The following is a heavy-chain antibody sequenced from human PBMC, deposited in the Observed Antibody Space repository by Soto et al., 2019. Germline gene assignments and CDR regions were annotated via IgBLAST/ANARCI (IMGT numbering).Heavy chain of an antibody. V-gene: IGHV3-15*01. CDR1: GFTLSNAW. J-gene: IGHJ4*02. CDR3: TPLRSFDH. CDR2: IKSKADGETT. Sequence: PGGSLRLSCAASGFTLSNAWMTWVRQAPGKGLDWVGRIKSKADGETTDYAPPVKGRFTISRDDSKNTLYLQMNSLKTEDTAVYYFTPLRSFDHWGQGTLVTVPS.